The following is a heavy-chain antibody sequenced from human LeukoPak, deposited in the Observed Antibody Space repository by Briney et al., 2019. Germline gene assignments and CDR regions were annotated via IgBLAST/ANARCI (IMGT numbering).Heavy chain of an antibody. Sequence: GGSLRLSCAASGFTFSSYGMHWVRQAPRKGLEWVAFIRYDGSNKYYADSVKGRFTISRDNSKNTLYLQMNSLRAEDTAVYYCAKSGLIAVAENYWGQGTLVTVSS. CDR2: IRYDGSNK. D-gene: IGHD6-19*01. V-gene: IGHV3-30*02. CDR1: GFTFSSYG. CDR3: AKSGLIAVAENY. J-gene: IGHJ4*02.